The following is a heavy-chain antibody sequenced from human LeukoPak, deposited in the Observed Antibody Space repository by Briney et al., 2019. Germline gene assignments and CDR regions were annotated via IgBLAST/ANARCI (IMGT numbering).Heavy chain of an antibody. D-gene: IGHD6-19*01. J-gene: IGHJ4*02. CDR3: ARDGQGIAVAFDY. Sequence: HAGGSLRLSCAASGFTFSSYWMSWVRQAPGKGLEWVANIKQDGSEKYYVDSVKGRFTISRDNAKNSLYLQMNSLRAEDTAVYYCARDGQGIAVAFDYWGQGTLVTVSS. CDR1: GFTFSSYW. CDR2: IKQDGSEK. V-gene: IGHV3-7*01.